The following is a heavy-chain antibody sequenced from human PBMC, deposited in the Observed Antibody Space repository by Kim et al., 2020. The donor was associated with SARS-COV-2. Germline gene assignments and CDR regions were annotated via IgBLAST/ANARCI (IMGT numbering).Heavy chain of an antibody. CDR3: AREDGIVGAT. D-gene: IGHD1-26*01. V-gene: IGHV1-69*01. J-gene: IGHJ4*02. CDR2: A. Sequence: ANYAQKFQVRVTITADESTSTAYMELSSLRSEDTAVYYCAREDGIVGATWGQGTLVTVSA.